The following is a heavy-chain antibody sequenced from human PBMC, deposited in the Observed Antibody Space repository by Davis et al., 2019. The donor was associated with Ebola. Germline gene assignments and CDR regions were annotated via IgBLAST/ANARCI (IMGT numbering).Heavy chain of an antibody. D-gene: IGHD3-22*01. Sequence: PGGSLSLSCAASGFTFSDHYMDWVRQAPGKGLEWVGRTRNKANSYTTEYAASVKGRFTISRDDSKNSLYLQMNSLKTEDTAVYYCAREQRTYYYDSSGYHIGYYFDYWGQGTLVTVSS. J-gene: IGHJ4*02. V-gene: IGHV3-72*01. CDR3: AREQRTYYYDSSGYHIGYYFDY. CDR2: TRNKANSYTT. CDR1: GFTFSDHY.